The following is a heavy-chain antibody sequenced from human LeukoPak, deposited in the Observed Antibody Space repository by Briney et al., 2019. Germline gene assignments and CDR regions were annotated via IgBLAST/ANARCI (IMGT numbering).Heavy chain of an antibody. CDR1: GFIFTSYG. CDR2: ISAYNGDT. CDR3: ARIADYSLNWYFDL. J-gene: IGHJ2*01. Sequence: ASVKVSCKASGFIFTSYGISWVRQAPGQGLEWLGWISAYNGDTKYAQKVQGRVTMTTAPSTSTAYMDLRSLRSDDTAVYYCARIADYSLNWYFDLWGRGTLVTVSS. D-gene: IGHD4-11*01. V-gene: IGHV1-18*01.